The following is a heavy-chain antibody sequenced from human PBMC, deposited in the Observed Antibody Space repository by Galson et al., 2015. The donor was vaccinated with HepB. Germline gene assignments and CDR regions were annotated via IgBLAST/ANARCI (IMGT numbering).Heavy chain of an antibody. Sequence: SLRLSCAVSGFTFSSYSMNWVRQAPGKGLEWVSSISSSSSYIYYADSVKGRFTISRDNAKNSLYLQMNSLRAEDTAVYYCARDLYTGGVITLYYYYGMDVWGQGTTVTVSS. CDR3: ARDLYTGGVITLYYYYGMDV. V-gene: IGHV3-21*01. D-gene: IGHD3-22*01. CDR1: GFTFSSYS. J-gene: IGHJ6*02. CDR2: ISSSSSYI.